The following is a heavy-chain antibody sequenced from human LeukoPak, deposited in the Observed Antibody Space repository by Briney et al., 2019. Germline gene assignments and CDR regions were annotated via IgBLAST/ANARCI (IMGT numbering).Heavy chain of an antibody. CDR2: ISGSGGST. CDR1: GFTFSTYA. CDR3: AKRTGRDTRGY. V-gene: IGHV3-23*01. J-gene: IGHJ4*02. D-gene: IGHD5-18*01. Sequence: GGSLRLSCAASGFTFSTYAMSWVRQAPGKGLEWVSAISGSGGSTYYVDSVKGRFTISRDNSKNTLYLQMNSLRAEDTAVYYCAKRTGRDTRGYWGQGTLVTVSS.